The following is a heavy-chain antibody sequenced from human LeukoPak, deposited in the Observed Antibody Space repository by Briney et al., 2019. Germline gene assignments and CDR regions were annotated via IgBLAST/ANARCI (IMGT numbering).Heavy chain of an antibody. J-gene: IGHJ4*02. CDR3: ARHTRLEY. D-gene: IGHD1-1*01. Sequence: PGGSLRLSCAASGFSFSNFWMNWVRQAPGKGLEWVANINGDGSEKYYVDSVKGRFTISRDNAKNSLYLQMNSLRAEDTAVYYCARHTRLEYWGQGTLVTVSS. CDR1: GFSFSNFW. CDR2: INGDGSEK. V-gene: IGHV3-7*01.